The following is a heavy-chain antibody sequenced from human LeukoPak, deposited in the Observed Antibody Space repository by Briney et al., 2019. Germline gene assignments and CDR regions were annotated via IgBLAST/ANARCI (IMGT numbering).Heavy chain of an antibody. D-gene: IGHD3-22*01. CDR2: IKQDGSEK. J-gene: IGHJ4*02. CDR3: ARARYDSSGCLDY. V-gene: IGHV3-7*01. CDR1: GFTFGSYA. Sequence: PGGSLRLPCVASGFTFGSYAMSWVRQAPGKGLEWVAKIKQDGSEKYYVDSVKGRFTISRDNAKNSLYPQMNSLRAEDTAVYYCARARYDSSGCLDYWGQGTLVTVSS.